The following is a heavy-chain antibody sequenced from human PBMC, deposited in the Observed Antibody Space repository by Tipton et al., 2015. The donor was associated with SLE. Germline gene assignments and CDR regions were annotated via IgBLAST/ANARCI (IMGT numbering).Heavy chain of an antibody. J-gene: IGHJ6*03. CDR1: GGSFSGYY. D-gene: IGHD3-10*01. CDR3: ASELVVREVTDYYFYMDG. V-gene: IGHV4-34*01. Sequence: GLVKLSETLSLTCAVYGGSFSGYYWSWIRQSPGNGLEWIGEINHSGSTNYNPSLKSRVTISVDTSKNQFSLKLTSVTAADTAVYYCASELVVREVTDYYFYMDGWGKGTTVTVSS. CDR2: INHSGST.